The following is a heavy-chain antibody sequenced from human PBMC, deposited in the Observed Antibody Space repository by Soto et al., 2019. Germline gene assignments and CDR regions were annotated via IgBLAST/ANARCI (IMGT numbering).Heavy chain of an antibody. Sequence: SETLSLTCTVSGCSMSSSRYYWGWIRQPPGKGLEWIGSIYYSGSTYYNPSLKSRVTISVDTSKNQFSLKLSSVTAVDTAVYYCARDKYYYGMDVWGQGTTVTVSS. CDR3: ARDKYYYGMDV. CDR2: IYYSGST. J-gene: IGHJ6*02. V-gene: IGHV4-39*02. CDR1: GCSMSSSRYY.